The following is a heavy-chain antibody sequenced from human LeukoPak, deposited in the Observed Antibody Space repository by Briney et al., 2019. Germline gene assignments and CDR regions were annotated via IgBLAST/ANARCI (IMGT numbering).Heavy chain of an antibody. J-gene: IGHJ4*02. D-gene: IGHD3-10*01. V-gene: IGHV3-11*01. CDR3: ARRFSGSGSPITY. CDR2: ISSGGSTI. Sequence: TGGSLRPSCAVSGFTFSDYYMSWIRQAPGKGLEWVSYISSGGSTISHADSVKGRFTISRDNAENSLYLQMNSLRAEDTAVYYCARRFSGSGSPITYWGQGTLVTVSS. CDR1: GFTFSDYY.